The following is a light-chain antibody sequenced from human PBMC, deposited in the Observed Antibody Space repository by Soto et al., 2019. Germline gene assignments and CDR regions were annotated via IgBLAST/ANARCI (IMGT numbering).Light chain of an antibody. V-gene: IGLV2-8*01. CDR1: GSDVGGYNY. Sequence: QSALTQPPSASGSPEQSVTISCTGTGSDVGGYNYVSWYQQHPGKAPKVIIYEVNKRPSGVPDRFSGSKSGYTASLTVSGLQAEDGADYYCNSQAGGSRWVFGGGTKLTVL. J-gene: IGLJ2*01. CDR2: EVN. CDR3: NSQAGGSRWV.